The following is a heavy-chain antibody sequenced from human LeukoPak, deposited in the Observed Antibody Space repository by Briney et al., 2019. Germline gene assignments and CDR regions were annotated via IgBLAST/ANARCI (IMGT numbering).Heavy chain of an antibody. CDR2: ISGSGGIT. V-gene: IGHV3-23*01. D-gene: IGHD1-26*01. CDR3: AKAGGSYWIEY. Sequence: GGSLRLSCAASGFTFSSYAMSWVRQAPGKGLEWVSGISGSGGITYYADSVKGRFTISRDNSKNTLYLQMNSLRVEDTAVYYCAKAGGSYWIEYWGQGTLVTVSS. CDR1: GFTFSSYA. J-gene: IGHJ4*02.